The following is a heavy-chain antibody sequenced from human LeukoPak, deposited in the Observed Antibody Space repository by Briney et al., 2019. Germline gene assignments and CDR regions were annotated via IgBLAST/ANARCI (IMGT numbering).Heavy chain of an antibody. D-gene: IGHD6-19*01. J-gene: IGHJ5*02. CDR1: GGTFTSYT. V-gene: IGHV1-69*04. CDR2: IIPILGIA. CDR3: ARDLGSGFIFTRPNWFDP. Sequence: SVKVSCKASGGTFTSYTISWVRHAPGQGLEWMGRIIPILGIANYAQKFQGRVTITADKSTSTAYMELSSLRSEDTAVYYCARDLGSGFIFTRPNWFDPWGQGTLVTVSS.